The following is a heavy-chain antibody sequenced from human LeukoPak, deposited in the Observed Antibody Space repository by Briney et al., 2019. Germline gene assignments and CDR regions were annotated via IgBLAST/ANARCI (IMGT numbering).Heavy chain of an antibody. CDR3: AREVITPGDSDGFDL. CDR2: IHYDGRA. CDR1: GGSISSANHF. Sequence: SQTLSLTCTVSGGSISSANHFWSWVRQSPGEGLEWSGYIHYDGRAHYNPSLKSRVSMSLDMSKNQFSLSLSSVTAADTAIYYCAREVITPGDSDGFDLWGQGTMVSVSS. D-gene: IGHD2-2*01. V-gene: IGHV4-30-4*08. J-gene: IGHJ3*01.